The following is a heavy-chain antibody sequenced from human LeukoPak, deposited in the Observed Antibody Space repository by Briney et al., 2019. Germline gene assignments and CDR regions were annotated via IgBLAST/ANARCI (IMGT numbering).Heavy chain of an antibody. CDR1: GGSFSGYY. CDR3: ARGRSGYDFWSGYYNWFDP. Sequence: SETLSLTCAVYGGSFSGYYWSWIRQPPGKGPEWIGEINHSGSTNYNPSLKSRVTISVDTSKNQFSLKLSSVTAADTAVYYCARGRSGYDFWSGYYNWFDPWGQGTLVTVSS. V-gene: IGHV4-34*01. J-gene: IGHJ5*02. CDR2: INHSGST. D-gene: IGHD3-3*01.